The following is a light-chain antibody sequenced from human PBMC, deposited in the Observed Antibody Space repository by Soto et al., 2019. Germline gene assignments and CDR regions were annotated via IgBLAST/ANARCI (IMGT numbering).Light chain of an antibody. CDR2: KVS. Sequence: DIQMTQSPSTLSGSVGDRVTITCRASQTISSWLAWYQQKPGKAPKLLIYKVSTLKSGVPSRFSGSGSGTEFTLTISSLQPDDFAPYCCQHYNSYSEAFGQGTKVELK. V-gene: IGKV1-5*03. CDR1: QTISSW. J-gene: IGKJ1*01. CDR3: QHYNSYSEA.